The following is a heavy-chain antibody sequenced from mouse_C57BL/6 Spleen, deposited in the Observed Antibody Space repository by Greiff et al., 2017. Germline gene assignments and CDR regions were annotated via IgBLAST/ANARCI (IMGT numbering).Heavy chain of an antibody. D-gene: IGHD4-1*01. J-gene: IGHJ1*03. Sequence: EVQVVESGGGLVKPGGSLKLSCAASGFTFSDYGMHWVRQAPEKGLEWVAYISSGSSTIYYAATVKGRFTLSRDNAKNTLFLQITRLRSEDAAMYYCAKRLNWDGYFEVWGTGTTVTVSS. CDR2: ISSGSSTI. CDR3: AKRLNWDGYFEV. CDR1: GFTFSDYG. V-gene: IGHV5-17*01.